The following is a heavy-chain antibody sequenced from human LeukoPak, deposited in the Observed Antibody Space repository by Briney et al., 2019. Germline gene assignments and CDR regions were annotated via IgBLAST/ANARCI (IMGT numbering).Heavy chain of an antibody. V-gene: IGHV1-69*05. J-gene: IGHJ6*03. Sequence: SVKVSCKASGGTFSSYAISWVRQAPGQGLEWMGGIIPIFGTANYAQKFQGRVTITTDESTSTAYMELSSLRSEDTAVYYCARGFKSSPTSYREVGGKGPTVPVP. CDR1: GGTFSSYA. D-gene: IGHD3-10*01. CDR3: ARGFKSSPTSYREV. CDR2: IIPIFGTA.